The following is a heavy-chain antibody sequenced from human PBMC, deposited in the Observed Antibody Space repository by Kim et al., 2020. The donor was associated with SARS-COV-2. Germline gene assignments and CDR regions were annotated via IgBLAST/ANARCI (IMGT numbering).Heavy chain of an antibody. CDR1: GFTVSSNY. CDR2: IYSGGST. CDR3: AREVPAAMPYYYYGMDV. D-gene: IGHD2-2*01. Sequence: GGSLRLSCAASGFTVSSNYMSWVRQAPGKGLEWVSVIYSGGSTYYADSVKVRFTISRDNSKNTLYLQMNSLRAEDTAVYYCAREVPAAMPYYYYGMDVWGQGTTVTVSS. J-gene: IGHJ6*02. V-gene: IGHV3-53*01.